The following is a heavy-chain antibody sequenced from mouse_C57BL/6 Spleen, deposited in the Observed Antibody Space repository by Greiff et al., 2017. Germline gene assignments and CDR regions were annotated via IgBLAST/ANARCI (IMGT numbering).Heavy chain of an antibody. CDR2: ISDGGSYT. Sequence: EVMLVESGGGLVKPGGSLQLSCAASGFTFSSYAMSWVRQTPEKRLEWVATISDGGSYTYYPDNVKGRFTLSRDIAKNNLYLQMSHLKSEDTSMYYCARVGYYGSYWYFDVWGTGTTVTVSS. V-gene: IGHV5-4*03. CDR1: GFTFSSYA. D-gene: IGHD1-1*01. J-gene: IGHJ1*03. CDR3: ARVGYYGSYWYFDV.